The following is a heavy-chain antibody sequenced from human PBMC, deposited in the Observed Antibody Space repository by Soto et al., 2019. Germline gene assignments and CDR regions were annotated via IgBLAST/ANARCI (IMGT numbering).Heavy chain of an antibody. CDR1: GYTFTNYG. D-gene: IGHD2-2*01. V-gene: IGHV1-18*01. CDR3: ARDIGDIVVVPAVARRIHY. Sequence: QVQLVQSGAEVKKPGASVKVSCKAYGYTFTNYGISWVRQAPGQGLEWMGWISAYNGNTNYAQKFQGRVTMTTDTATRSVYMEVRSLRSDDTAVYYCARDIGDIVVVPAVARRIHYWGQGTLVTVSS. CDR2: ISAYNGNT. J-gene: IGHJ4*02.